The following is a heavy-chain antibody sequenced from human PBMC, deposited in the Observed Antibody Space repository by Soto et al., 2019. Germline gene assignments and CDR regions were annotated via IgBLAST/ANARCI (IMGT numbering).Heavy chain of an antibody. CDR3: TREAVVAENWFDP. CDR1: GYTFVDYA. Sequence: QVRLVQSGAEVKRPGASVKVSCRASGYTFVDYALHWVRQAPGQGLEWVGWMNPTTGNIKSSHKFEDRVSITRDTATSTDYMELSGLRSEDTAVYFCTREAVVAENWFDPWGQGTMVTVSS. J-gene: IGHJ5*02. D-gene: IGHD3-22*01. V-gene: IGHV1-3*01. CDR2: MNPTTGNI.